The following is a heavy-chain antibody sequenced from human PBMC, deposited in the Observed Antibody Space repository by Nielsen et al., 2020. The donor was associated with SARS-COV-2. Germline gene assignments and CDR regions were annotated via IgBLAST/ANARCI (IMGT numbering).Heavy chain of an antibody. CDR3: AKVRLFPPSDTTMTHYFQH. CDR2: IRGRGASP. Sequence: GESLKISCATSGFTFSSFAMSWVRQAPGTGLEWVSTIRGRGASPYYAASVKGRHTISRDNSKNMLYLQMNSLRAEDTAVYYCAKVRLFPPSDTTMTHYFQHGGPGTLVAVSS. CDR1: GFTFSSFA. J-gene: IGHJ1*01. D-gene: IGHD5-18*01. V-gene: IGHV3-23*01.